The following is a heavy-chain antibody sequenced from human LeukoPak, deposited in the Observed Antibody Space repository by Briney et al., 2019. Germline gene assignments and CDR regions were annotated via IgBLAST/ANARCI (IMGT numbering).Heavy chain of an antibody. CDR2: ISGSGGST. CDR1: GFTFSSYA. D-gene: IGHD6-19*01. V-gene: IGHV3-23*01. CDR3: AKGIAVVNWFDP. Sequence: GGSLRLSCAASGFTFSSYAMSWVRQAPGKGLEWASAISGSGGSTYYADSVKGRFTISRDNSKNTLYLQMNSLRAEDTAVYYCAKGIAVVNWFDPWGQGTLVTVSS. J-gene: IGHJ5*02.